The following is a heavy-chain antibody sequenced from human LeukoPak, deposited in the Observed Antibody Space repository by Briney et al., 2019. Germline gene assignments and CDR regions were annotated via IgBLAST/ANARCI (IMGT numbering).Heavy chain of an antibody. Sequence: ASVKVSCKVSGYTLTELSMHWVRQAPGKGLEWMGGFDPEDGETIYAQKFQGRVTMTEDTSTDTAYMELSSLRSEGTAVYYCARGEGVYSSSSHLGDYYYYMDVWGKGTTVTVSS. V-gene: IGHV1-24*01. CDR1: GYTLTELS. J-gene: IGHJ6*03. D-gene: IGHD6-6*01. CDR3: ARGEGVYSSSSHLGDYYYYMDV. CDR2: FDPEDGET.